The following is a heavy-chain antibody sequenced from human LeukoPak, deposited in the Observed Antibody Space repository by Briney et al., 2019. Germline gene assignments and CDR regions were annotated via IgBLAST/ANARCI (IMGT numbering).Heavy chain of an antibody. D-gene: IGHD2-21*02. CDR1: GFIFTHFW. CDR3: ARRPYCGGDCSNLYYYYGMDV. J-gene: IGHJ6*02. Sequence: GESLKISCKGSGFIFTHFWIGWVRQMPGKGLEWMGIIYPGDSDTRYSPSFQGQVTISADKSISTAYLQWSSLKASDTAMYYCARRPYCGGDCSNLYYYYGMDVWGQGTTVTVSS. CDR2: IYPGDSDT. V-gene: IGHV5-51*01.